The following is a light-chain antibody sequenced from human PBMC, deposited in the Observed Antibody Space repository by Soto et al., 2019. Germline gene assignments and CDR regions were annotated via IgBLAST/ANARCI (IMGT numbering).Light chain of an antibody. V-gene: IGKV1-12*01. CDR2: DAS. CDR1: QEISRW. CDR3: QQATNFPWT. J-gene: IGKJ1*01. Sequence: IQMTQSPSSVSASVGDRVTITCRASQEISRWLAWYQQKPGKAPELLIYDASNLQSGVPSRFSGSGSGTDFTLTISSLQPEDSAIYYCQQATNFPWTFGQGTKVEIK.